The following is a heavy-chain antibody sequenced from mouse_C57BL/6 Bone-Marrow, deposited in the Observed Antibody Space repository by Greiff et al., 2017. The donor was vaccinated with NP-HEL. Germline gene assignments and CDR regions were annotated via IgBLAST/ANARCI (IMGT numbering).Heavy chain of an antibody. Sequence: EVQLQQSGAELVRPGASVKLSCTASGFNITDYYMHWVKQRPEQGLEWIGRIDPEDGDTEYAQKFQGKATMTADTSSNTAYLQLSSLTSEDTAVYYCTTLVYYYGSSPYYFDYWGQGTTLTVSS. V-gene: IGHV14-1*01. CDR1: GFNITDYY. CDR3: TTLVYYYGSSPYYFDY. J-gene: IGHJ2*01. CDR2: IDPEDGDT. D-gene: IGHD1-1*01.